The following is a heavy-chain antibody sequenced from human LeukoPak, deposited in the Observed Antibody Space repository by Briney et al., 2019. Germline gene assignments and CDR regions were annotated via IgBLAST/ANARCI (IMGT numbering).Heavy chain of an antibody. CDR3: ARGCSSTSCRYNWFDP. V-gene: IGHV1-46*01. D-gene: IGHD2-2*01. CDR2: INPSGGST. J-gene: IGHJ5*02. CDR1: GYTFTSYY. Sequence: ASVKVSCKASGYTFTSYYMHWVRQAPGQGLEWMGIINPSGGSTSYAQKFQGRVTMTRDTSTSTVYMELSSLRSEGTAVYYCARGCSSTSCRYNWFDPWGQGTLVTVSS.